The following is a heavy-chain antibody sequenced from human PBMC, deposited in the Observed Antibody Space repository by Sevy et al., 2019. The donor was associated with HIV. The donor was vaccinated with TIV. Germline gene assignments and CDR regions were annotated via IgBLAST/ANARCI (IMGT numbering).Heavy chain of an antibody. CDR2: LSFGCGEI. J-gene: IGHJ4*02. D-gene: IGHD2-8*01. Sequence: GGSLRLSCAASGFTFSKYSMSWVRQPPGKGLEGVSTLSFGCGEINYADSVKGRFTISRDNSKSSVYLQMNNLRPVGTAVYYCAREGCTKPHDYWGQGTLVTVSS. CDR3: AREGCTKPHDY. V-gene: IGHV3-23*01. CDR1: GFTFSKYS.